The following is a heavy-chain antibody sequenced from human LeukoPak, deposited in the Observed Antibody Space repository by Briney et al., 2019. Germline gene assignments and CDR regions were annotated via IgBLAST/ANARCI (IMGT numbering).Heavy chain of an antibody. V-gene: IGHV3-30*02. D-gene: IGHD3-9*01. J-gene: IGHJ4*02. Sequence: PGGSLRLSCAASGFTFSSYGMHWVRQAPGKGLEWVAFIRYDGSNKYYADSVKGRFTISRDNSKNTLYLQMSSLRAEDTAVYYCAKDDYDILTGALDYWGQGTLVTVSS. CDR2: IRYDGSNK. CDR3: AKDDYDILTGALDY. CDR1: GFTFSSYG.